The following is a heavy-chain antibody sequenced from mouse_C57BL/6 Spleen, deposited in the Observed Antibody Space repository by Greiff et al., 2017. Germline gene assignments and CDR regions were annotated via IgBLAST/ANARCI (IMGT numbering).Heavy chain of an antibody. Sequence: VQLQQSGPELVKPGASVKMSCKASGYTFTDYNMHWVKQSHGKSLEWIGYINPNNGGTSYNQKFKGKATLTVNKASSTAYMELRSLTSEDSAVYYCARGGHDYDVGMAMDYWGQGTSVTVSS. D-gene: IGHD2-4*01. CDR2: INPNNGGT. J-gene: IGHJ4*01. V-gene: IGHV1-22*01. CDR3: ARGGHDYDVGMAMDY. CDR1: GYTFTDYN.